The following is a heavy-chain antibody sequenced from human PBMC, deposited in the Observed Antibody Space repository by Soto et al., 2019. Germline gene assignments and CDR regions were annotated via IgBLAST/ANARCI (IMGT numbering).Heavy chain of an antibody. Sequence: EVQLLESGGGLVQPGGSLRLSCAASGFTFSTYAMYWVRQAPGKGLEGVSAIGGGGGDTYYTDSVKGRFTISRDNSKNTLYLQMNSLRGEDMAVYYCVKAGGEGGPGTLVTVSS. V-gene: IGHV3-23*01. CDR3: VKAGGE. CDR2: IGGGGGDT. CDR1: GFTFSTYA. J-gene: IGHJ4*02. D-gene: IGHD3-10*01.